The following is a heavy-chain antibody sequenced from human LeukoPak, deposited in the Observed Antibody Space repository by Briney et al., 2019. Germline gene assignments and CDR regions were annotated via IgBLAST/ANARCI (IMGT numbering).Heavy chain of an antibody. D-gene: IGHD4-23*01. Sequence: PGKSLRLSCAASGFTFSGYPIHWVRQAPGKGLEWVSAISGSGGSTYYADSVKGRFTISRDNAKNTLYLQMNSLRVEDTAVYYCARGRPHGNDYWGQGTLVTVSS. J-gene: IGHJ4*02. CDR3: ARGRPHGNDY. V-gene: IGHV3-23*01. CDR1: GFTFSGYP. CDR2: ISGSGGST.